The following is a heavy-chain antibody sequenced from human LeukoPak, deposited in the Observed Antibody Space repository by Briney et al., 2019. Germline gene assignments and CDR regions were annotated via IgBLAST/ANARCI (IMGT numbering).Heavy chain of an antibody. V-gene: IGHV3-21*01. J-gene: IGHJ4*02. D-gene: IGHD3-16*01. CDR1: RFTFSSYS. CDR3: ARDITWTGDFDY. Sequence: PGGSLRLSCAASRFTFSSYSMNWVRQAPGKGLEWVSSISSSSSYIYYADSVKGRFTISRDNAKNSLYLQMNSLRAEDTAVYYCARDITWTGDFDYWGQGTLVTVSS. CDR2: ISSSSSYI.